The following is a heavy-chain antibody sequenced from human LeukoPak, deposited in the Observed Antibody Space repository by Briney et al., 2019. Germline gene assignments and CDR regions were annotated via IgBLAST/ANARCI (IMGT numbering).Heavy chain of an antibody. J-gene: IGHJ4*02. CDR2: IIPIFGTA. Sequence: GASVKVSCKASGGTFSSYAISWVRQAPGQGLEWIGGIIPIFGTANYAQKFQGRVTITADESTSTAYMELSSLRSEDTAVYYCARDCSSTSCSSYFDYWGQGTLVTVSS. D-gene: IGHD2-2*01. V-gene: IGHV1-69*13. CDR1: GGTFSSYA. CDR3: ARDCSSTSCSSYFDY.